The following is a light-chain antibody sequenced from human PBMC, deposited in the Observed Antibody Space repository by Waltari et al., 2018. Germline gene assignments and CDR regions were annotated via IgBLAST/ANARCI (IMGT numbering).Light chain of an antibody. CDR3: QQYNNWSPWT. CDR2: GAS. J-gene: IGKJ1*01. V-gene: IGKV3-15*01. CDR1: QRVSSN. Sequence: EIVMTQSPATLSVSPGERATLPCRASQRVSSNLAWYQQKPGQAPRLLIYGASTRATGIPARFSGSGSGTEFTLTISSMQSEDFAVYYCQQYNNWSPWTFGQGTKVEIK.